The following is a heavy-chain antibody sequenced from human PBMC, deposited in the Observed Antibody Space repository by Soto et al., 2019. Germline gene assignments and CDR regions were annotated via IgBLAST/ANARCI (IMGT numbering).Heavy chain of an antibody. J-gene: IGHJ4*02. Sequence: SGGSLRLSCEASGFTFNTYSMHWVRQPPGKGLEWLAAIWYDGTQKYYADSVKGRFIISRDNSKKTLYLEMNSLRAEDTAVYYCARAGGTTVTGLWNFDSWGQGTLVTVSS. V-gene: IGHV3-33*01. CDR2: IWYDGTQK. CDR1: GFTFNTYS. D-gene: IGHD4-17*01. CDR3: ARAGGTTVTGLWNFDS.